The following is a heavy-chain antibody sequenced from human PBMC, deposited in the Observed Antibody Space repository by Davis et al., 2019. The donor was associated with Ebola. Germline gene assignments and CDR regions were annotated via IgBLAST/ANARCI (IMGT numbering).Heavy chain of an antibody. CDR2: IYYSGST. Sequence: PSETLSLTCTVSGGSISSSSYYWSWIRQPPGKGLEWIGYIYYSGSTNYNPSLKSRVTISVDTSKNQFSLKLSSVTAADTAVYYCARYSSSWYIAGLYGMDVWGQGTTVTVSS. V-gene: IGHV4-61*01. J-gene: IGHJ6*02. CDR1: GGSISSSSYY. D-gene: IGHD6-13*01. CDR3: ARYSSSWYIAGLYGMDV.